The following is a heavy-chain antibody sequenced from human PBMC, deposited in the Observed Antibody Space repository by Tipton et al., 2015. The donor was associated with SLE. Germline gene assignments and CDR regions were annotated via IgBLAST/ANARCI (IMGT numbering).Heavy chain of an antibody. D-gene: IGHD3-10*01. Sequence: TLSLTCTVSGGSISSGSYYWSWIRQPAGNGLEWIGRIYTSGSTNYNPSLKSRVTISVDTSKNQFSLKLSSVTAADTAVYYCARDRRGWYFDLWGRGTLVTVSS. CDR2: IYTSGST. CDR3: ARDRRGWYFDL. CDR1: GGSISSGSYY. J-gene: IGHJ2*01. V-gene: IGHV4-61*02.